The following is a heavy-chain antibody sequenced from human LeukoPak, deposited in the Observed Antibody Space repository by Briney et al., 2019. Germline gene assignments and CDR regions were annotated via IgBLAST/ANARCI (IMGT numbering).Heavy chain of an antibody. V-gene: IGHV4-34*01. Sequence: SETLSLTCAVYGGSFSGYYWSWIRQPPAKGLEWIGEINHSGSTNYNPSLKSRVTISVDTSKNQFSLKLSSVTAADTAVYYCARRIVVVTTDNWFDPWGQGTLVTVSS. CDR3: ARRIVVVTTDNWFDP. CDR1: GGSFSGYY. CDR2: INHSGST. D-gene: IGHD3-22*01. J-gene: IGHJ5*02.